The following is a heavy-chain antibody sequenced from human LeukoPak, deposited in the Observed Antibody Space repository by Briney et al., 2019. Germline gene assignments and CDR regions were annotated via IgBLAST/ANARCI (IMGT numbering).Heavy chain of an antibody. CDR3: ASVLRFLEWLSPADAFDI. CDR2: FSSSGNTI. D-gene: IGHD3-3*01. J-gene: IGHJ3*02. V-gene: IGHV3-48*02. CDR1: GFTVSSYS. Sequence: GGSLRLSCAASGFTVSSYSMTWVRQAPGKGLEWVSYFSSSGNTIYYADSVKGRFTISRDNAKNSLYLQMNSLRDEDTAVYYCASVLRFLEWLSPADAFDIWGQGTMVTVSS.